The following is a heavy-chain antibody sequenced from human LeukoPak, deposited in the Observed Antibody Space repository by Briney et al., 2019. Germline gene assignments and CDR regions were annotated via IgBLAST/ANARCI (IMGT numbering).Heavy chain of an antibody. Sequence: GGSLRLSCAASGFTFSSYSMNWVRQAPGKGLEWVSYISYSSSIINYADSVKGRFTISRDNAKNSLYLQMNSLRADDTAVYYCARGVRDFGSGRRLLGDCMDVWGKGTTVTVSS. D-gene: IGHD3-10*01. V-gene: IGHV3-48*01. CDR3: ARGVRDFGSGRRLLGDCMDV. CDR2: ISYSSSII. J-gene: IGHJ6*03. CDR1: GFTFSSYS.